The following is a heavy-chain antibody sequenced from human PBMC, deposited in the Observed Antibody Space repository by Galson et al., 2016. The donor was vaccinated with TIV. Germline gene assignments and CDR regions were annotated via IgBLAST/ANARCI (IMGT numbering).Heavy chain of an antibody. Sequence: CAASGFTFANYAMSWVRQAPGKGLEWVSTISSSGGHTYYADTVKGRFTISRDNSKNEQYVQIKNLKAEDTAVYYCASRDIAVIPAAIVFDYWGQGTLVTVSS. CDR1: GFTFANYA. V-gene: IGHV3-23*01. CDR2: ISSSGGHT. CDR3: ASRDIAVIPAAIVFDY. D-gene: IGHD2-2*01. J-gene: IGHJ4*02.